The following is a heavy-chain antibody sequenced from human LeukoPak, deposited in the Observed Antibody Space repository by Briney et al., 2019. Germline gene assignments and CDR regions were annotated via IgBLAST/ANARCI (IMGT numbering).Heavy chain of an antibody. D-gene: IGHD1-14*01. J-gene: IGHJ4*02. CDR3: AREVWGPEY. CDR1: GGSFSGYY. CDR2: IKQDGSDK. Sequence: ETLSLTCAVYGGSFSGYYWTWVRQAPGKGLEWVGNIKQDGSDKNYMDSVKGRFTISRDNTKNSVYLQMSSLRAEDTAVYYCAREVWGPEYWGQGTLVTVSS. V-gene: IGHV3-7*01.